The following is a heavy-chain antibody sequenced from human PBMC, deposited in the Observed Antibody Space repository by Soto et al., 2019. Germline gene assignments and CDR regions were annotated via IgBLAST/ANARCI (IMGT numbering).Heavy chain of an antibody. J-gene: IGHJ6*02. CDR1: GFTVSSNY. V-gene: IGHV3-53*02. CDR3: ARAPHWSGYENYYGMDV. CDR2: IYSGGST. D-gene: IGHD3-3*01. Sequence: EVQLVETGGGLIQPGGSLRLSCAASGFTVSSNYMSWVRQAPGKGLEWVSVIYSGGSTYYADSVKGRFTISRDNSKNTLHLQMNSLRAEDTAVYYFARAPHWSGYENYYGMDVWGQGTTDTVSS.